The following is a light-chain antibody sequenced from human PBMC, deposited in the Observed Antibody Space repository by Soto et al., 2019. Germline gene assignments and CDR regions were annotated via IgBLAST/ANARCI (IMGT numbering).Light chain of an antibody. V-gene: IGLV2-8*01. Sequence: QSALTQPPSASGSPGQSVTTSCTGTSSDVGGYDYVSWYQQHPGKAPKLMIYEVSKRPSGVPDRFSGSKSGNTASLTVSGLQDEDEADYYCSSYAGSSTYVFGTGTKLTVL. J-gene: IGLJ1*01. CDR3: SSYAGSSTYV. CDR2: EVS. CDR1: SSDVGGYDY.